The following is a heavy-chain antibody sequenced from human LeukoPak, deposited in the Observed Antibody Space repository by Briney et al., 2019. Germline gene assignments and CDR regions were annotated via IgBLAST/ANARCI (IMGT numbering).Heavy chain of an antibody. CDR1: GGSISSYY. D-gene: IGHD3-3*01. V-gene: IGHV4-59*12. CDR2: IYYSGST. J-gene: IGHJ4*02. CDR3: ARGSPYDFWSGYSTPGFDY. Sequence: SETLSLTCTVSGGSISSYYWSWIRQPPGKGLEWIGYIYYSGSTNYNPSLKSRVTISVDTSKNQFSLKLSSVTAADTAVYYCARGSPYDFWSGYSTPGFDYWGQGTLVTVSS.